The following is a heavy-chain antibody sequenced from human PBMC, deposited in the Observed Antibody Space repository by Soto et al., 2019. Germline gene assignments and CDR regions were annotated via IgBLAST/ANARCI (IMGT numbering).Heavy chain of an antibody. CDR3: TKDAEAYDFAFDK. D-gene: IGHD3-3*01. CDR2: ITKTGRST. J-gene: IGHJ3*02. Sequence: EVQLLESGGGLVQPGGSLRLSCATSGFSFSNYGMNWVRQAPGKGLEWVSGITKTGRSTFIADSVRGRCTISRDNLKNIMYLQMNSLRVDDTALYYCTKDAEAYDFAFDKWGQGTMVTVTS. CDR1: GFSFSNYG. V-gene: IGHV3-23*01.